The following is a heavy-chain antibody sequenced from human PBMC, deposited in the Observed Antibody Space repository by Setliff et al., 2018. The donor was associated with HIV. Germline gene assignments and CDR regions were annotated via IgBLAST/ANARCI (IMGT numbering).Heavy chain of an antibody. V-gene: IGHV4-34*01. CDR1: GGSLTGYF. J-gene: IGHJ6*02. CDR2: VNRDGVA. D-gene: IGHD3-10*01. CDR3: ARGWVRGPIISPGTYFSYGLDV. Sequence: SSETLSLTCAVYGGSLTGYFWTWIRQSPGKGLEWVGQVNRDGVAHYNPSLRSRVTISVDTSKNQFSLKLTSMTAADTAVYYCARGWVRGPIISPGTYFSYGLDVWGQGTPVTVSS.